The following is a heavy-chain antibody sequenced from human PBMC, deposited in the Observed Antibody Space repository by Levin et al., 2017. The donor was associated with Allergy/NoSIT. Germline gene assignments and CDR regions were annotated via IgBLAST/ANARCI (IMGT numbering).Heavy chain of an antibody. V-gene: IGHV1-18*01. CDR2: ISTDTGNR. Sequence: PGASVKVSCKASGYTFRNYGISWVRQAPGRGLEWLGWISTDTGNRHYAQNLQGRVTMTTDTSTDTAHLELRSLRSDDTAIYYCARLVVGAKGWVAPWGQGTPVTVSS. CDR3: ARLVVGAKGWVAP. J-gene: IGHJ5*02. D-gene: IGHD2-21*01. CDR1: GYTFRNYG.